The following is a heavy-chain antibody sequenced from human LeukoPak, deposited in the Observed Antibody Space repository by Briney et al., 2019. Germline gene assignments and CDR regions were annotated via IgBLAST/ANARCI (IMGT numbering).Heavy chain of an antibody. V-gene: IGHV3-30-3*01. J-gene: IGHJ5*02. Sequence: GGSLRLSCAAPGFTFSSYAMHWVRQAPGKGLEWVAVISYDGSNKYYADSVKGRFTISRDNSKNTLYLQMNSLRAEDTAVYYCARGSDVVVAAIWSWFDPWGQGTLVTVSS. CDR1: GFTFSSYA. CDR2: ISYDGSNK. D-gene: IGHD2-15*01. CDR3: ARGSDVVVAAIWSWFDP.